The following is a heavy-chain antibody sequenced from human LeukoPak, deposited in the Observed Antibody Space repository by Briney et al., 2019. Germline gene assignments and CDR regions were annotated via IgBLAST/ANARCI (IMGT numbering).Heavy chain of an antibody. D-gene: IGHD2-21*02. CDR3: ARRAYCGGDCTSAYYDYFAMDV. J-gene: IGHJ6*02. V-gene: IGHV5-51*01. CDR2: ICPADSDI. Sequence: GESLKISCKGSGYSFSNYWIGWVRQMPGKGLEWMGIICPADSDITYSPSFRGQVTMSTDKSTNTAYLQWSSLKASDTAMYYCARRAYCGGDCTSAYYDYFAMDVWGQGTTVTVSS. CDR1: GYSFSNYW.